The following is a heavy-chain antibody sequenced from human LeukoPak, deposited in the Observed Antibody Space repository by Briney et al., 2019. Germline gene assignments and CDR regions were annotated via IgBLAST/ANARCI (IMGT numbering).Heavy chain of an antibody. CDR2: INPNSGGT. CDR1: GYIFTDYY. V-gene: IGHV1/OR15-1*01. Sequence: ASVKVSCKASGYIFTDYYMHWVRQAPGQELGWMGRINPNSGGTNYAQKFQGRVTMTRDTSISTAYTELSSLRSEDTATYYCARGNRQGYSGYXDAFDIWGQGTMVTVSS. J-gene: IGHJ3*02. D-gene: IGHD5-12*01. CDR3: ARGNRQGYSGYXDAFDI.